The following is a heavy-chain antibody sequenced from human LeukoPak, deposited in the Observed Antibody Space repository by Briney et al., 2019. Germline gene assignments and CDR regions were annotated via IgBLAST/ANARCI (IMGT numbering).Heavy chain of an antibody. CDR1: GFTFSTYA. J-gene: IGHJ4*02. D-gene: IGHD5-18*01. CDR2: ISSNGGST. Sequence: PGGSLRLSCAASGFTFSTYAMHWVRQAPGKGLEYVSAISSNGGSTYYANSVKGRFTNSRDNSKNTLYLQMGSLRAEDMAVYYCARDEGVSGYSYGSRFWGQGTLVTVSS. CDR3: ARDEGVSGYSYGSRF. V-gene: IGHV3-64*01.